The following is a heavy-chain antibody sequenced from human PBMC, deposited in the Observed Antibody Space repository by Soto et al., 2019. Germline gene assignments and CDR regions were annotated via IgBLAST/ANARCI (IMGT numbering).Heavy chain of an antibody. Sequence: SVKGSCKASGDPFSSYAISWVRKAPGQGLEWMGGIIPIFGTANYAQKFQGRVTITADESTSTAYMELSSLRSEDTAVYYCARFSSSEWYGMDVWGQGTTVIVS. CDR1: GDPFSSYA. D-gene: IGHD6-13*01. CDR3: ARFSSSEWYGMDV. J-gene: IGHJ6*02. V-gene: IGHV1-69*13. CDR2: IIPIFGTA.